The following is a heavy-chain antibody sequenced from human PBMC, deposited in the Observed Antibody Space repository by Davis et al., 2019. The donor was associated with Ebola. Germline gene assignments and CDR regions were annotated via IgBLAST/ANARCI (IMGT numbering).Heavy chain of an antibody. V-gene: IGHV3-21*01. CDR3: ARGAYCSSTSCYPFRNRPQPESGY. CDR1: GFTFSSYS. Sequence: PGGSLRLSCAASGFTFSSYSMNWVRQAPGKGLEWVSSISSSSSYIYYADSVKGRFTISRDNAKNSLYLQMNSLRAEDTAVYYCARGAYCSSTSCYPFRNRPQPESGYWGQGTLVTVSS. J-gene: IGHJ4*02. CDR2: ISSSSSYI. D-gene: IGHD2-2*01.